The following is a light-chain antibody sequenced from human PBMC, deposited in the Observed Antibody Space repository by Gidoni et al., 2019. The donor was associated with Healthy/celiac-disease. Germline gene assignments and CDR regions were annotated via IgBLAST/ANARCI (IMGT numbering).Light chain of an antibody. CDR2: GAS. J-gene: IGKJ3*01. Sequence: EIVMTQSPATLSVSPGERATLSCRASQSVSSNLAWYQQKPGQAPRLLIYGASTRATGIPARFSGSGFGTEFTLTISSLQSEDFAVYYCQQYNNWPPSFTFGPGTKVDIK. CDR3: QQYNNWPPSFT. CDR1: QSVSSN. V-gene: IGKV3-15*01.